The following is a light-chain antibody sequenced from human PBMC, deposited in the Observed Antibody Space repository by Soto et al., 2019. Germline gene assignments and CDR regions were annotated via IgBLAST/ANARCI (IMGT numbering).Light chain of an antibody. Sequence: QAVVTQPPSASGTPGQRVTISCSGSSSNIGSNTVNWYQQLPGTAPKLLIYSNNQRPSGVPDRFSGSKSGTSASLAISGLQSEDEADYYCAAWDDSLGNYVFGTGTQLTVL. CDR3: AAWDDSLGNYV. CDR2: SNN. V-gene: IGLV1-44*01. J-gene: IGLJ1*01. CDR1: SSNIGSNT.